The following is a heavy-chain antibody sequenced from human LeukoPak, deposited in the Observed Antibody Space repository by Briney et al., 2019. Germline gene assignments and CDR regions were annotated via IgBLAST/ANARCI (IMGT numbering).Heavy chain of an antibody. J-gene: IGHJ6*03. V-gene: IGHV1-69*01. CDR1: GGTFSSYA. CDR3: ARAVLGYGYGSGDYYYYYMDV. Sequence: GSSVKVSCKASGGTFSSYAISWVRQAPGQGLEWMGGIIPIFGTANYAQKFQGRVTITADESTSTAYMELSSLRSEDTAVYYCARAVLGYGYGSGDYYYYYMDVWGKGTTVTVSS. CDR2: IIPIFGTA. D-gene: IGHD5-18*01.